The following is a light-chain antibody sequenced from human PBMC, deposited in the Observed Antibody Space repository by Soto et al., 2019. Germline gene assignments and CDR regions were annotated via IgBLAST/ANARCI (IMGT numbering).Light chain of an antibody. V-gene: IGKV3-11*01. CDR2: DAS. CDR1: QSVSTY. CDR3: QQRSNWPAT. J-gene: IGKJ1*01. Sequence: IVMTQSPATLSVSPGERATLSCRASQSVSTYLAWYQQKPGQAPRLLIYDASNRATGIPARFSGSGSGTDFTLTISSLEPEDFAVYYCQQRSNWPATFGQGTKVDI.